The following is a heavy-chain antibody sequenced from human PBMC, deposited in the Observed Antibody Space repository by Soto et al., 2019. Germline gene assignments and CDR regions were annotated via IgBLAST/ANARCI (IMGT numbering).Heavy chain of an antibody. CDR1: GGSIISGGYS. CDR2: IYHSGST. J-gene: IGHJ2*01. Sequence: SETLSLTCAVSGGSIISGGYSWSWIRQPPGKGLERIGYIYHSGSTYYNPSLKSRVTISVDRSKNQFSLKLSSVTAADTAVYYCARVRNVPGTVTTFLEGRLWYFDLWGRGTLVTVSS. V-gene: IGHV4-30-2*01. CDR3: ARVRNVPGTVTTFLEGRLWYFDL. D-gene: IGHD4-17*01.